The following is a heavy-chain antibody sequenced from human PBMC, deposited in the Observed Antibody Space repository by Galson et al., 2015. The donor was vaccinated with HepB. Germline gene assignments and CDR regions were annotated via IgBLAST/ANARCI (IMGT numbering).Heavy chain of an antibody. D-gene: IGHD3-10*01. Sequence: TLSLTCAVSGGSISSGGYSWSWIRQPPGKGLEWIGYIYYSGSTYYNPSLKSRVTISVDTSKNQFSLKLSSVTAADTAVYYCARILGSPMVRGVIYAFDIWGQGTMVTVSS. V-gene: IGHV4-30-4*07. CDR3: ARILGSPMVRGVIYAFDI. CDR2: IYYSGST. J-gene: IGHJ3*02. CDR1: GGSISSGGYS.